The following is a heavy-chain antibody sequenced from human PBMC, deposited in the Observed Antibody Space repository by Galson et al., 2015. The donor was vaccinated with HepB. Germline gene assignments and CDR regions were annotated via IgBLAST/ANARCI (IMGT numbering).Heavy chain of an antibody. CDR1: GFTFSVYG. J-gene: IGHJ4*02. V-gene: IGHV3-33*01. CDR2: ISYDGSTK. CDR3: ARDADPGCSSGWYNLYFDF. D-gene: IGHD6-19*01. Sequence: SLRLSCAASGFTFSVYGMNWVRQAPGKGLEWVAIISYDGSTKYYADSVKGRFTISRDNSKNTLYLQMNTLRAEDTAVYYCARDADPGCSSGWYNLYFDFWGQGTLVTVSS.